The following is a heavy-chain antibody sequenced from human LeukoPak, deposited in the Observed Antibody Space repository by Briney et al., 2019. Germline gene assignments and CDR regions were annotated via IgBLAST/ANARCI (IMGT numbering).Heavy chain of an antibody. CDR2: IWYDGSNK. CDR1: GFTFRRYG. J-gene: IGHJ6*03. V-gene: IGHV3-33*06. CDR3: AKDEYSGSSDMDV. Sequence: PGGSPRLSCAASGFTFRRYGMHGVRPAPRKGLWWGAVIWYDGSNKYYADSVKGRFTISRDNSKNTLYLQMNSLRAEDTAVYYCAKDEYSGSSDMDVWGKGTTVTVSS. D-gene: IGHD1-26*01.